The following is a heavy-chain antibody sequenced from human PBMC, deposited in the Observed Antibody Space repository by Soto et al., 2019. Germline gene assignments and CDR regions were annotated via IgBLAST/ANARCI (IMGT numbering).Heavy chain of an antibody. V-gene: IGHV3-30-3*01. CDR1: GFSFSTYA. J-gene: IGHJ4*02. D-gene: IGHD7-27*01. Sequence: GGSLRLSCAASGFSFSTYAMHWVRQTPGKGLEWVAVISYDGDHKYYTDSVEGRFTISRDNVKNTLYLQMNSLRAEDTAVYYCARNNWGIDYWGQGVLVTVSS. CDR2: ISYDGDHK. CDR3: ARNNWGIDY.